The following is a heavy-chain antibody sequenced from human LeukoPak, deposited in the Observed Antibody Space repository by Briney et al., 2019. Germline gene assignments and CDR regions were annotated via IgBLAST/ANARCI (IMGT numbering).Heavy chain of an antibody. D-gene: IGHD3-10*01. CDR2: IKQDGSEK. J-gene: IGHJ5*02. V-gene: IGHV3-7*01. CDR3: VRDVLYYYGAERLFWFDP. Sequence: PGGSLRLSCAASGFTFSSYWMSWVRQAPGKGLEWVAKIKQDGSEKYYVDSVKGRFTISRDNAKNSMYLLMNSLRVKDTAVYYCVRDVLYYYGAERLFWFDPWGQGTLVTVSS. CDR1: GFTFSSYW.